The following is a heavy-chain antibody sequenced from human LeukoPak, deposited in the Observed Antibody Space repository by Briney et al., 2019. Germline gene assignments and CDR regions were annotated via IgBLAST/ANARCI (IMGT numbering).Heavy chain of an antibody. D-gene: IGHD2-2*01. CDR3: ARGGVPAAYDY. CDR1: GYTLTELS. V-gene: IGHV1-69*13. J-gene: IGHJ4*02. Sequence: SVKVSCKVSGYTLTELSMHWVRQAPGKGLEWMGGIIPIFGTANYAQKFQGRVTITADESTSTAYMELSSLRSEDTAVYYCARGGVPAAYDYWGQGTLVTVSS. CDR2: IIPIFGTA.